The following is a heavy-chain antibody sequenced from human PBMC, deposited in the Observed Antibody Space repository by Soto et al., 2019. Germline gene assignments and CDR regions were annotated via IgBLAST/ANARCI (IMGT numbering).Heavy chain of an antibody. CDR2: IWYDGSNK. Sequence: QVQLVESGGGVVQPGRSLRLSCAAFGFTFSSYGMHWVRQAPGKGLEWVAVIWYDGSNKYYADSVKGRFTISRDNSKNTLYLQMNSLRAEDTAVYYCARDRHSSSWYDYWGQGTLVTVSS. CDR1: GFTFSSYG. D-gene: IGHD6-13*01. V-gene: IGHV3-33*01. J-gene: IGHJ4*02. CDR3: ARDRHSSSWYDY.